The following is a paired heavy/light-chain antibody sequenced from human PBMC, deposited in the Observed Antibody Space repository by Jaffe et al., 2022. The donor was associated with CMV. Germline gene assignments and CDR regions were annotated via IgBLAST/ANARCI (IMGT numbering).Light chain of an antibody. CDR2: KDS. V-gene: IGLV3-25*03. Sequence: SYELTQPPSVSVSPGQTARITCSGDALPKQYAYWYQQKPGQAPVLVIYKDSERPSGIPERFSGSSSGTTVTLTISGVQAEDEADYYCQSADSSGTYPRVFGGGTKLTVL. CDR3: QSADSSGTYPRV. CDR1: ALPKQY. J-gene: IGLJ3*02.
Heavy chain of an antibody. V-gene: IGHV3-23*04. CDR3: AKDPGGSWFGELSDTDAFDI. J-gene: IGHJ3*02. D-gene: IGHD3-10*01. CDR2: ISGSGGST. CDR1: GFTFSSYA. Sequence: EVQLVESGGGLVQPGGSLRLSCAASGFTFSSYAMSWVRQAPGKGLEWVSAISGSGGSTYYADSVKGRFTISRDNSKNTLYLQMNSLRAEDTAVYYCAKDPGGSWFGELSDTDAFDIWGQGTMVTVSS.